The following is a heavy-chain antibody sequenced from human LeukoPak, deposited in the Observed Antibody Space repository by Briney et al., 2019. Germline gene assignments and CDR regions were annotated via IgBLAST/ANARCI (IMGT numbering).Heavy chain of an antibody. D-gene: IGHD1-1*01. CDR1: GFTVSSNY. Sequence: GGSLRLSCAASGFTVSSNYMSWVRQSPGKGLEWVSVIYSGGSTYYADSVKGRFTISRDNSKNTLYLQMNSLRAEDTAVYYCARDLLRLAGGTTSGAFDIWGQGTMVTASS. CDR2: IYSGGST. CDR3: ARDLLRLAGGTTSGAFDI. J-gene: IGHJ3*02. V-gene: IGHV3-53*01.